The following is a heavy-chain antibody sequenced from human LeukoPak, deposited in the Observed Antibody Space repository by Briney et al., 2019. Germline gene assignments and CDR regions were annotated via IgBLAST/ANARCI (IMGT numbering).Heavy chain of an antibody. V-gene: IGHV4-59*01. D-gene: IGHD3-9*01. Sequence: PAETLSLTCSVCCVSMRSYYGRWIRQPPGKGVEGLGYIYYRGSTNYNPSFKSRVTISVDTSKNQFSLQLSSVTAADPAVYYCARGDSPESTSGRDYDILPRHISRGGVFVDYWGQGTLVTVSS. CDR1: CVSMRSYY. CDR3: ARGDSPESTSGRDYDILPRHISRGGVFVDY. CDR2: IYYRGST. J-gene: IGHJ4*02.